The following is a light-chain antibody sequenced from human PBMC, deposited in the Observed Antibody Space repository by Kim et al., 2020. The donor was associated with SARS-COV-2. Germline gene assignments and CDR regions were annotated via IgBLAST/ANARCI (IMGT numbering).Light chain of an antibody. CDR3: AAWDDSLNGRVV. Sequence: ELTQPPSASGTPGQRVSISCSGSNSNIGINSVNWYQQLPGAAPKLLIYGDGQRPSGVPDRFSGSKSGTSASLAISGLQSEDEADYYCAAWDDSLNGRVVFGGGTQLTVL. CDR2: GDG. V-gene: IGLV1-44*01. J-gene: IGLJ2*01. CDR1: NSNIGINS.